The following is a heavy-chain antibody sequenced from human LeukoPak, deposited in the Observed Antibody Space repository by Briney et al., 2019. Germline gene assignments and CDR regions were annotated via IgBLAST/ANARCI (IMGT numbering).Heavy chain of an antibody. CDR3: ARDPYSSGWPSYYYYGMDV. Sequence: GGSLRLSCAASGFTFSSYWMSWVRQAPGEGLEWVANIKQDGSEKYYVDSVKGRFTISRDNAKNSLYLQMNSLRAEDTAVYYCARDPYSSGWPSYYYYGMDVWGQGTTVTVSS. J-gene: IGHJ6*02. CDR1: GFTFSSYW. CDR2: IKQDGSEK. V-gene: IGHV3-7*01. D-gene: IGHD6-19*01.